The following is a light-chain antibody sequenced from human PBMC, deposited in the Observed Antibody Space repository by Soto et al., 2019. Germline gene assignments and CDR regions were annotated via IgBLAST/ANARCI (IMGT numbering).Light chain of an antibody. V-gene: IGKV3-15*01. CDR2: GAS. J-gene: IGKJ5*01. CDR3: QQYGSLIT. Sequence: EIVMTQSPATLSVSPLEIATLSCRASQSVSSNLAWYQQKPGQAPRLLIYGASTRATGIPARFSGSGSGTDFTLTISRLEPEDFAVYYCQQYGSLITFGQGTRLEIK. CDR1: QSVSSN.